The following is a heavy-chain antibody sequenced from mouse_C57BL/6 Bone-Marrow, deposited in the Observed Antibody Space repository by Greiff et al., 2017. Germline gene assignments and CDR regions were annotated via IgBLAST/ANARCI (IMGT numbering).Heavy chain of an antibody. CDR3: TRGLITTVVAYYAMDY. V-gene: IGHV5-9-1*02. CDR2: ISSGGDYI. D-gene: IGHD1-1*01. CDR1: GFTFSSYA. J-gene: IGHJ4*01. Sequence: EVMLVESGEGLVKPGGSLKLSCAASGFTFSSYAMSWVRQTPEKRLEWVAYISSGGDYIYYADTVKGRFTISRDNARNTLYLQMSILKSEDTAMYYCTRGLITTVVAYYAMDYWGQGTSVTVSS.